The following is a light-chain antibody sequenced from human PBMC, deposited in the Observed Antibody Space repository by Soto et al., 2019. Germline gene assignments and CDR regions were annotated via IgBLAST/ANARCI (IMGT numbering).Light chain of an antibody. Sequence: DIVMTQSPDSLAVSLGERATINCKSSQKILYTSTNKNYLAWYQQKPGQAPKLLIYRASTRESGVPDRFSGSGSGTDFTLTISRLQAEDVAVYYWQQYYSTPLTVGGGTKVEIK. CDR2: RAS. V-gene: IGKV4-1*01. J-gene: IGKJ4*01. CDR3: QQYYSTPLT. CDR1: QKILYTSTNKNY.